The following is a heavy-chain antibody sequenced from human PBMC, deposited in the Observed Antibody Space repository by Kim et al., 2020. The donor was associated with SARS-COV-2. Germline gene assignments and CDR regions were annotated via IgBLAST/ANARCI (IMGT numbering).Heavy chain of an antibody. CDR1: GGSISSSNSY. V-gene: IGHV4-39*07. J-gene: IGHJ4*02. Sequence: SETLSLTCTVSGGSISSSNSYWGWIRQPPEKGLEWIGNIYHGGNTYYNPSLESRVTVSVDTSKNQFSLNLSSVTAADTAVYYCSAGSYSKGAFDSWGQGILVTVSS. CDR3: SAGSYSKGAFDS. D-gene: IGHD1-26*01. CDR2: IYHGGNT.